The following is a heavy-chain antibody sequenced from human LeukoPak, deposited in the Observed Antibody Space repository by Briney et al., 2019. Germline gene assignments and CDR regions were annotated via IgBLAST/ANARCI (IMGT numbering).Heavy chain of an antibody. CDR3: AKCSPEAYYFDY. CDR1: GFTFSTYA. J-gene: IGHJ4*02. CDR2: ISGSGAST. Sequence: SGGSLRLSCAASGFTFSTYAMSWVRQAPGKGLEWVSGISGSGASTYYADSVKGRFTISRDNSKNTLYLQMNSLRAEDTAVYYCAKCSPEAYYFDYWGQGTLVTVSS. V-gene: IGHV3-23*01.